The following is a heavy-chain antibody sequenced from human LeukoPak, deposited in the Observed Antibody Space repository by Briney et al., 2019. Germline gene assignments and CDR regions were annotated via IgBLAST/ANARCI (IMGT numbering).Heavy chain of an antibody. D-gene: IGHD3-22*01. V-gene: IGHV3-21*01. CDR2: VSSSSRYL. CDR3: ASKFHYDDSSGYYL. CDR1: GFTFSSYS. Sequence: GGSLRLSCAASGFTFSSYSMNWVRLAPGKGLEWVSFVSSSSRYLYYAVSVKGRFTISRDNAKNSLYLQMNSLRGEDTAVYYCASKFHYDDSSGYYLWGQGSLVTVSS. J-gene: IGHJ4*02.